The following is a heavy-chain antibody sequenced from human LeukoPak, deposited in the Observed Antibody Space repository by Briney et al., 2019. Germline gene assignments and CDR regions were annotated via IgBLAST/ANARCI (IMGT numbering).Heavy chain of an antibody. Sequence: SETLSLTCSVSGGSISSYYWNWIRQTPGKGLEWIGYIYYSGRTNYNPSLKSRVTISVDTSKNQFSLTLSSVTTADTAVYYCARGQKYRNGYTVTELGSGYFDHWGQGTLVTVSS. CDR1: GGSISSYY. D-gene: IGHD5-18*01. CDR2: IYYSGRT. CDR3: ARGQKYRNGYTVTELGSGYFDH. V-gene: IGHV4-59*01. J-gene: IGHJ4*02.